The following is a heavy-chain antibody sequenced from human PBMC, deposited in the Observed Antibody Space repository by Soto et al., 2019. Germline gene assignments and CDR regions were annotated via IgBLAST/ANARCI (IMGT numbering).Heavy chain of an antibody. Sequence: QVHLVQSGAEVKKPGASVKVSCKGSGYGFTTYGITWVRQAPGQGLEWMAWISAHNGNTNYARKLQGRVTVTRDTSTRTAYMELRSLRSDDTAVYYCARGRYGDYWGQGALVTVSS. CDR3: ARGRYGDY. CDR1: GYGFTTYG. J-gene: IGHJ4*02. V-gene: IGHV1-18*01. D-gene: IGHD1-1*01. CDR2: ISAHNGNT.